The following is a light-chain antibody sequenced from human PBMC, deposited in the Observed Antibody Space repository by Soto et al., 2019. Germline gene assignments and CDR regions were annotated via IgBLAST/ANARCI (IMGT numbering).Light chain of an antibody. V-gene: IGLV7-46*01. Sequence: QAVVTQEPSLSVSPGGTVTLTCGSSTGAVTSGHYPYWFQQNPGQAPRTLIYDTSNKQSWTPVRFSGSLLGGKAALTLSGAQPEADAEYYCLLPYRDAWVFGGGTKLTVL. CDR1: TGAVTSGHY. CDR2: DTS. CDR3: LLPYRDAWV. J-gene: IGLJ3*02.